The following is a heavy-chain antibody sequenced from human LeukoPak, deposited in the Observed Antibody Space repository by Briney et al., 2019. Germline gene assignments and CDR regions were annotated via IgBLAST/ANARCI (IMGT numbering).Heavy chain of an antibody. CDR1: GDSISSGDYY. D-gene: IGHD3-9*01. J-gene: IGHJ6*03. CDR3: ASSGAHYDILTGPWGYYYYYMDV. V-gene: IGHV4-61*02. CDR2: ISSSGST. Sequence: SETLSLTCTVSGDSISSGDYYWSWIRQPAGKGLEWIGRISSSGSTNYNPSLKSRVTISVDTSKNQFSLKLSSVTAADTAVYYCASSGAHYDILTGPWGYYYYYMDVWGKGTTVTISS.